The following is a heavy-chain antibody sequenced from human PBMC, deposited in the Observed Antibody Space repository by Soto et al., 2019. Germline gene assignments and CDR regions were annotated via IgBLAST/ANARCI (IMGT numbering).Heavy chain of an antibody. D-gene: IGHD3-9*01. V-gene: IGHV3-23*01. CDR3: AKGTELRYFDWLKTHFDY. CDR2: ISGSGGST. Sequence: GSLRLSCAASGFTFSSYAMSWVRQAPGKGLEWVSAISGSGGSTYYADSVKGRFTISRDNSKNTLYLQMNSLRAEDTAVYYCAKGTELRYFDWLKTHFDYWGQGTLVTVSS. J-gene: IGHJ4*02. CDR1: GFTFSSYA.